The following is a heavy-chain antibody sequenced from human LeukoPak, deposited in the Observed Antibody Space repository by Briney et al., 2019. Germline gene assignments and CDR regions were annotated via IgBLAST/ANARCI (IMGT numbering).Heavy chain of an antibody. CDR2: INPSGGST. CDR3: ARDVYSSSWYGYYYYGMDV. Sequence: ASVKVSCKASGYXFTSYYIHWVRQAPGQGLEWMGIINPSGGSTSYAQKFQGRVTMTRDTSTSTVYMELSSLRSEDTAVYYCARDVYSSSWYGYYYYGMDVWGQGTTVTVSS. J-gene: IGHJ6*02. CDR1: GYXFTSYY. D-gene: IGHD6-13*01. V-gene: IGHV1-46*01.